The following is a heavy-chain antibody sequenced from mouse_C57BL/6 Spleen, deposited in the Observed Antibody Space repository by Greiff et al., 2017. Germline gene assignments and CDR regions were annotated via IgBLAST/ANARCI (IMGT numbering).Heavy chain of an antibody. CDR1: GYTFTDYE. CDR3: TSYYGPLYAMDY. CDR2: IDPETGGT. D-gene: IGHD2-1*01. V-gene: IGHV1-15*01. Sequence: VQLLQSGAELVRPGASVTLSCKASGYTFTDYEMHWVKQTPVHGLEWIGAIDPETGGTAYNQKFKGQAILTADKSSSTAYMELRSLTSEDSAVYYCTSYYGPLYAMDYWGQGTSVTVSS. J-gene: IGHJ4*01.